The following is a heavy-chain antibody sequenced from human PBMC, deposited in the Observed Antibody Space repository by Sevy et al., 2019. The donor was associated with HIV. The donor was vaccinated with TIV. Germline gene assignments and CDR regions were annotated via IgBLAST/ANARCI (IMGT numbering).Heavy chain of an antibody. J-gene: IGHJ4*02. Sequence: GGSLRLSCAASGFTFSDYYMTWIRQAPGKGLEWISYISSRRSYTNYADSVKGRFTNSRDNAKNSLYLQMNSLRAEEAAVYYCARGGVVAADYYFDYWGRGTLVTVSS. CDR1: GFTFSDYY. CDR3: ARGGVVAADYYFDY. D-gene: IGHD1-26*01. CDR2: ISSRRSYT. V-gene: IGHV3-11*06.